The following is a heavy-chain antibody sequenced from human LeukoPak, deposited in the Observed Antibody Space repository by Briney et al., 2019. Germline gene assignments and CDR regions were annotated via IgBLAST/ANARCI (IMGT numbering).Heavy chain of an antibody. CDR3: ARHCLWFGEFYFDY. Sequence: PSETLSLTCAVYGGSFSGYYWSWIRQPPGKGLEWIGEINHSESTNYNPSLNSRVTISVDTSKNQFSLKLSSVTDADTAVYYCARHCLWFGEFYFDYWGQGTLVTVSS. V-gene: IGHV4-34*01. CDR1: GGSFSGYY. D-gene: IGHD3-10*01. CDR2: INHSEST. J-gene: IGHJ4*02.